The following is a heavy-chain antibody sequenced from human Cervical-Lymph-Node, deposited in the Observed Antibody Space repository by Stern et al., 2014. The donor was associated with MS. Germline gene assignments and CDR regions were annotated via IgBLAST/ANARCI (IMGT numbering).Heavy chain of an antibody. CDR1: GFTFSSYS. V-gene: IGHV3-21*01. D-gene: IGHD2-15*01. Sequence: EVQLVESGGGLVKPGGSLRLSCAASGFTFSSYSMNWVRQAPGKGLEWVSSISSSSSYIYYADSVKGRFTISRDNAKNSLYLQMNSLRAEDTAVYYCARDRCSGGSCYYYGMDVWGQGTTVTVSS. CDR2: ISSSSSYI. CDR3: ARDRCSGGSCYYYGMDV. J-gene: IGHJ6*02.